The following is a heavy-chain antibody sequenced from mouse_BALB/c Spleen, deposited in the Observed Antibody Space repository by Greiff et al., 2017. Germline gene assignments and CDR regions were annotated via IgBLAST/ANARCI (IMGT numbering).Heavy chain of an antibody. Sequence: EVKLEESGGGLVQPGGSRKLSCAASGFTFSSFGMHWVRQAPEKGLEWVAYISSGSSTIYYADTVKGRFTISRDNPKNTLFLQMTSLRSEDTAMYYCARDPGPFYAMDYWGQGTSVTVSS. CDR2: ISSGSSTI. CDR3: ARDPGPFYAMDY. CDR1: GFTFSSFG. J-gene: IGHJ4*01. V-gene: IGHV5-17*02.